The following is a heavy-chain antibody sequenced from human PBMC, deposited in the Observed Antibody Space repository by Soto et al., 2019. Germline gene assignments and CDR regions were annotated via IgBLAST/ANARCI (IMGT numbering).Heavy chain of an antibody. CDR2: IKEDGSEK. CDR1: GFSFSSYW. Sequence: PGGSLRLSCGASGFSFSSYWMGWVRQAPGKGLEWVANIKEDGSEKYYVDSVKGRFTISRDHGKKSLYLQMNSLRAEDTAVYYCAKGLFYGGDFDSWGQGTLVTAPQ. D-gene: IGHD4-17*01. J-gene: IGHJ4*02. V-gene: IGHV3-7*01. CDR3: AKGLFYGGDFDS.